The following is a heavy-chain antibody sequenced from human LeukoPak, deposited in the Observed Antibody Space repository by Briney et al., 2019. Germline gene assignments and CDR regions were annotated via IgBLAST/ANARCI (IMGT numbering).Heavy chain of an antibody. CDR1: GFTFGDYA. CDR2: IRSKAYGGTT. V-gene: IGHV3-49*03. Sequence: GGSLRLSCTASGFTFGDYAMSWFRQAPGKGLEGVGFIRSKAYGGTTEYAASVKGRFTISRDDSKSIAYLQMNSLKTEDTAVYYCTRARDYSLLQSPDSNAFDIWGQGTMVTVSS. CDR3: TRARDYSLLQSPDSNAFDI. D-gene: IGHD2-15*01. J-gene: IGHJ3*02.